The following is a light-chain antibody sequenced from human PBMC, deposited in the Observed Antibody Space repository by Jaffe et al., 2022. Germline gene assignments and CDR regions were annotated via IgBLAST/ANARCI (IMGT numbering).Light chain of an antibody. CDR1: SGDIGAYNR. V-gene: IGLV2-18*02. CDR3: SSYTTTNILV. CDR2: EVT. Sequence: QSALTQPPSVSGSPGQSVTISCTGTSGDIGAYNRVSWYQQSPGTVPKLMIYEVTTRPSGVPDRFSGSKSGNTASLTISGLQAEDEADYYCSSYTTTNILVFGGGTKLTVL. J-gene: IGLJ3*02.